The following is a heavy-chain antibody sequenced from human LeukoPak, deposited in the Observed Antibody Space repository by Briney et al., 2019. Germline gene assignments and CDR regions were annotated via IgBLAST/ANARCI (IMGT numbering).Heavy chain of an antibody. J-gene: IGHJ4*02. D-gene: IGHD3-10*01. V-gene: IGHV1-18*01. CDR2: ISAYNGNT. Sequence: ASVTVSCKASGYTFTSYGISWVRQAPGQGLEWMGWISAYNGNTNYAQKLQGRVTMTTDTSTSTAYMELRSLRSDDTAVYYCARIWVYYYGSGSYPDYWGQGTLVTVSS. CDR3: ARIWVYYYGSGSYPDY. CDR1: GYTFTSYG.